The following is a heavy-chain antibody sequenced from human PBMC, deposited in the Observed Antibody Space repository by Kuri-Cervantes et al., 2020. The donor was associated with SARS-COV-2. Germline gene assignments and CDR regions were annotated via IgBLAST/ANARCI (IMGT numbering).Heavy chain of an antibody. D-gene: IGHD3-3*01. CDR2: VSYSGSA. CDR3: ARYFWSGAYYFDY. V-gene: IGHV4-39*05. CDR1: GDSISNTNYY. Sequence: SETPSLTCTVSGDSISNTNYYWGWIRQPPGKGLEWIGSVSYSGSAYYNPSLKSRVTIFVDTSKNQLSLWLTSVTAADTAVYYCARYFWSGAYYFDYWGQETLVTVSS. J-gene: IGHJ4*02.